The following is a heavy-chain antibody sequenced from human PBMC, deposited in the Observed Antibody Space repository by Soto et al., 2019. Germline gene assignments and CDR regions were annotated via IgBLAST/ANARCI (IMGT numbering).Heavy chain of an antibody. CDR3: ARHSPYYDIWTGYYNYFDY. Sequence: GESLKISCKGSGYSFTSYWISWVRQMPGKGLEWMGRIDPSDSYTNYSPSFQGHVAISADKSISTAYLQWSSLKASDTAMYYCARHSPYYDIWTGYYNYFDYWGQGTLVTVSS. CDR2: IDPSDSYT. D-gene: IGHD3-9*01. CDR1: GYSFTSYW. V-gene: IGHV5-10-1*01. J-gene: IGHJ4*02.